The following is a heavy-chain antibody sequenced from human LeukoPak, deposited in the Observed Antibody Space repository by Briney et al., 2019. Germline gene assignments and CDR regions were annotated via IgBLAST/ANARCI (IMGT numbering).Heavy chain of an antibody. Sequence: PGGSLRLSCAASGFTFSSYWMSWVRQAPGKGLEWVANIKQDGSEKYYVDSVKGRFTISRDNAKNSLYLQMNSLRAEDTAVYYCARGRRGKPTIQWLLPDKEYYFDYWGQGTLVTVSS. CDR1: GFTFSSYW. J-gene: IGHJ4*02. D-gene: IGHD2-15*01. CDR3: ARGRRGKPTIQWLLPDKEYYFDY. V-gene: IGHV3-7*01. CDR2: IKQDGSEK.